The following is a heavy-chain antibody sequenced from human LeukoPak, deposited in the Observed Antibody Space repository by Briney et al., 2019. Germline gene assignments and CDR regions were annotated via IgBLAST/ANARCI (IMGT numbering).Heavy chain of an antibody. CDR3: AREKWESPFYYFGMDV. V-gene: IGHV1-69*13. J-gene: IGHJ6*02. CDR2: IILISGTP. D-gene: IGHD1-26*01. CDR1: GDTFSSYT. Sequence: SVKVSCKASGDTFSSYTISWVRQAPGQGLEWMGGIILISGTPNHAQKFQGRVTITADESTSTVYMELRSLRSDDTAVYYCAREKWESPFYYFGMDVWGQGTTVTVSS.